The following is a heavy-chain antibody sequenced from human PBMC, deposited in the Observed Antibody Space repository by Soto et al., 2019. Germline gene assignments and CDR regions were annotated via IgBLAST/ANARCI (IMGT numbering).Heavy chain of an antibody. V-gene: IGHV1-2*02. D-gene: IGHD3-10*01. Sequence: GASMKVSCKASGYTFTGYYMHWVREAPGQGLEWMGWINPNSGGTNYAQKFQGRVTMTRDTSISTAYMELSRLRSDDTAVYYCARDGTRITMVRGPQGGFDPWGQGTLVTVSS. CDR3: ARDGTRITMVRGPQGGFDP. J-gene: IGHJ5*02. CDR2: INPNSGGT. CDR1: GYTFTGYY.